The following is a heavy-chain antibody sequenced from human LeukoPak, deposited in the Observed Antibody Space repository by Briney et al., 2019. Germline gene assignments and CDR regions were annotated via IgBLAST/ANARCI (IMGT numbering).Heavy chain of an antibody. D-gene: IGHD5-18*01. J-gene: IGHJ4*02. Sequence: GGSLRLSCAASGFNFGSYWMNWVRQAPGKGLEWVANIKQDESEKYYMDSVKGRFTISRDNAKNSLYLQMNSLRAADTAVYYCARDEILDYWGQGTLVTVSS. CDR3: ARDEILDY. V-gene: IGHV3-7*01. CDR1: GFNFGSYW. CDR2: IKQDESEK.